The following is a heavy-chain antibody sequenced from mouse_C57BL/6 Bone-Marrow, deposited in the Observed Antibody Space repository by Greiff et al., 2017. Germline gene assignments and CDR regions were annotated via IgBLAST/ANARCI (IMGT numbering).Heavy chain of an antibody. Sequence: EVHLVESGGGLVQPGGSLKLSCAASGFTFSDYYMYWVRQTPEKRLEWVAYISNGGGSTYYPDTVKGRFTISRDNAKNTLYLQMSRLKSEDTAMYYCARHDMGPYYAMDYWGQGTSVTVSS. CDR3: ARHDMGPYYAMDY. CDR1: GFTFSDYY. J-gene: IGHJ4*01. V-gene: IGHV5-12*01. CDR2: ISNGGGST.